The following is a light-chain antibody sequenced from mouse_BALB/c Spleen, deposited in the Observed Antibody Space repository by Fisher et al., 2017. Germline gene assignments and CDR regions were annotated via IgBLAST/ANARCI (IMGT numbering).Light chain of an antibody. CDR3: QQWSSNPPT. CDR1: SSVSY. V-gene: IGKV4-59*01. CDR2: DTS. J-gene: IGKJ2*01. Sequence: IVMTQSPAIMSASPGEKVTMTCSASSSVSYMHWYQQKSGTSPKRWIYDTSKLASGVPARFSGSGSGTSYSLTISRMEAEDAATYYCQQWSSNPPTFGGGTKLEIK.